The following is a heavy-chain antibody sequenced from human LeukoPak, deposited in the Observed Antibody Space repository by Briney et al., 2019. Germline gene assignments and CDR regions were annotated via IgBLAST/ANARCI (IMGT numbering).Heavy chain of an antibody. D-gene: IGHD2-21*02. CDR1: QFTFKNYW. Sequence: GGSLRLSCVASQFTFKNYWMHWVRQAPGRGLVWLSYISPDGSSTRYADSVRGRFTISRDNAKNTLYLQMNSLGAEDTAVYFCATAWSYWGQGTLVTVSS. V-gene: IGHV3-74*01. CDR2: ISPDGSST. CDR3: ATAWSY. J-gene: IGHJ4*02.